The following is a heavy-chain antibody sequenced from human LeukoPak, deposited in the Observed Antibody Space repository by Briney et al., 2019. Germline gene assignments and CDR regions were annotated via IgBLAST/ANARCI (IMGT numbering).Heavy chain of an antibody. V-gene: IGHV3-74*01. CDR1: GFTFSSYW. CDR3: ARDKAKTYYDFWGGYRNDAFDI. J-gene: IGHJ3*02. CDR2: INSDGSST. Sequence: GGSLRLSCAASGFTFSSYWMHWVRQAPGKGLVWVSHINSDGSSTSYADSVKGRFTISRDNAKNTLYLQMNSLRAEDTAVYYCARDKAKTYYDFWGGYRNDAFDIWGQGTMVTVSS. D-gene: IGHD3-3*01.